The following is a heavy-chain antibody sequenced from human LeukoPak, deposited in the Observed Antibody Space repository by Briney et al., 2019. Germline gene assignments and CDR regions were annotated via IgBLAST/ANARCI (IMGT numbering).Heavy chain of an antibody. J-gene: IGHJ5*01. Sequence: GGSLRLSCAASGFTFNTYWMHWVRQVPGKGLVWLSRINGDGSSTAFADSVKGRFTISRDNAKNTLYLQINSLRVEDTAVYHCAREKGSSNYDSWGQGTLVTVSS. D-gene: IGHD4-11*01. CDR2: INGDGSST. V-gene: IGHV3-74*03. CDR1: GFTFNTYW. CDR3: AREKGSSNYDS.